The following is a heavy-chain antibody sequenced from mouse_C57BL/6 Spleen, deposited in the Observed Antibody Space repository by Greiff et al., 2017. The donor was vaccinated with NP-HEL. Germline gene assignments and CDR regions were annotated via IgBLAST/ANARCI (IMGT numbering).Heavy chain of an antibody. J-gene: IGHJ2*01. V-gene: IGHV5-17*01. D-gene: IGHD1-1*01. CDR1: GFTFSDYG. CDR3: ARTRYYYGSSYFDY. Sequence: EVKLMESGGGLVKPGGSLKLSCAASGFTFSDYGMHWVRQAPEKGLEWVAYISSGSSTIYYADTVKGRFTISRDNAKNTLCLQMTSLRSEDTAMYYCARTRYYYGSSYFDYWGQGTTLTVSS. CDR2: ISSGSSTI.